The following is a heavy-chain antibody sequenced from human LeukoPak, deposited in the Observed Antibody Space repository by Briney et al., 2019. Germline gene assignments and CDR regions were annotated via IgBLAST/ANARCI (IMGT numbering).Heavy chain of an antibody. CDR1: GFTFSSSG. V-gene: IGHV3-66*01. J-gene: IGHJ4*02. CDR3: ARESGYYDY. D-gene: IGHD3-22*01. CDR2: IYSGGST. Sequence: PGGSLRLSCAASGFTFSSSGMTWVRQAPGKGLEWVSVIYSGGSTNYADSVKGRFTISRDNSKNTLYLQMNSLRAEDTAVYYCARESGYYDYWGQGTLVTVSS.